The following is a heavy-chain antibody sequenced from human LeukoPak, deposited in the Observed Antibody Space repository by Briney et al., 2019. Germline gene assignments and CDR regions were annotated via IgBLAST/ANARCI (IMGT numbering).Heavy chain of an antibody. CDR3: AKDPLGRDWFDP. Sequence: PGGSLRLSCVDSGSIISNNVMGWVRQAPGKGLEWVSAVSGSGGNTYYADSVKGRFTISRDNSKNTLYLQMNSLRGEDTAVYYCAKDPLGRDWFDPWGQGTLVTVSS. J-gene: IGHJ5*02. CDR2: VSGSGGNT. CDR1: GSIISNNV. V-gene: IGHV3-23*01. D-gene: IGHD1-26*01.